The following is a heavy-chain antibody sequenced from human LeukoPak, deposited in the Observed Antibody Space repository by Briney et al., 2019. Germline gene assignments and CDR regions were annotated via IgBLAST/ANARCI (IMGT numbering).Heavy chain of an antibody. CDR2: IYTSGST. CDR3: ARAVAKNYFDY. CDR1: GGSISSGSYY. Sequence: SETLSLTCTVSGGSISSGSYYWSWIRQPAGKGLEWIGRIYTSGSTNYNPSLKSRVTISVDTSKNQFSLKLSSVTAADTAVYYCARAVAKNYFDYWGQGTLVTVSS. V-gene: IGHV4-61*02. J-gene: IGHJ4*02. D-gene: IGHD5-12*01.